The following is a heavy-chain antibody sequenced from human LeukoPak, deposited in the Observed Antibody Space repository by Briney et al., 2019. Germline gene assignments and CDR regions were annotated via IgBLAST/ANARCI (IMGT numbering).Heavy chain of an antibody. CDR2: INHSGST. CDR3: ARGVVPAAKGWFDP. J-gene: IGHJ5*02. CDR1: GGSFSGYY. Sequence: PSETLSLTCAVYGGSFSGYYWSWIRQPPGKGLEWIGEINHSGSTNYNPSLKSRVTISVDTSKNQFSLNLSSVTAADTAVYYCARGVVPAAKGWFDPWGQGTLVTVSS. D-gene: IGHD2-2*01. V-gene: IGHV4-34*01.